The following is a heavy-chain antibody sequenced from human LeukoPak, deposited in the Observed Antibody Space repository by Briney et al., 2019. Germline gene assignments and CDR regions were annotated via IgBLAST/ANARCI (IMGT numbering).Heavy chain of an antibody. D-gene: IGHD6-13*01. CDR1: GGSISSYY. V-gene: IGHV4-4*07. CDR2: IYTSGST. CDR3: AASSWYENWLDP. J-gene: IGHJ5*02. Sequence: SETLSLTCTVSGGSISSYYWSWIRQPAGKGLEWIGRIYTSGSTNYNPSLKSRVTMSVDTSKNQFSLKLSSVTAADTAVYYCAASSWYENWLDPWGQGTLVTVSS.